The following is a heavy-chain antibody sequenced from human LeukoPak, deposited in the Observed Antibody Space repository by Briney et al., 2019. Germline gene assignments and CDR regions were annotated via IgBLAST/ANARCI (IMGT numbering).Heavy chain of an antibody. V-gene: IGHV3-30*18. D-gene: IGHD2-8*01. CDR3: AKSMSYYGMDV. J-gene: IGHJ6*02. Sequence: PGRSLRLSCAASGFTFSSYGMHWVRQAPGKGLEWVAAISYDGSNKYYADSVKGRFTISRDNSKNTLYLQMNSLRAEDTAVYYCAKSMSYYGMDVWGQGTTVTVSS. CDR2: ISYDGSNK. CDR1: GFTFSSYG.